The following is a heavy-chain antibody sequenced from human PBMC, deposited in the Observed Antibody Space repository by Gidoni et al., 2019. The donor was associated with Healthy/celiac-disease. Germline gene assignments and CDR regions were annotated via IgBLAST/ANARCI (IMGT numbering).Heavy chain of an antibody. J-gene: IGHJ4*02. Sequence: QLQLQESGPGLVKPSETLSLTCTVSGGSISSSSYYWGWIRQPPGKGLEWVGSIYYSGSTYYNPSLKSRVTISVDTSKNQFSLKLSSVTAADTAVYYCARQRSFEELGYWGQGTLVTVSS. V-gene: IGHV4-39*01. CDR2: IYYSGST. CDR1: GGSISSSSYY. CDR3: ARQRSFEELGY. D-gene: IGHD7-27*01.